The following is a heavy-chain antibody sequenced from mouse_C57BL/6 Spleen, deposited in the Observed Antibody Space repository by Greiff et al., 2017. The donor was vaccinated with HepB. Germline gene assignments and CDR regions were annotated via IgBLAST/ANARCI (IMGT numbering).Heavy chain of an antibody. J-gene: IGHJ2*01. CDR2: IDPSDSYT. CDR3: ARSYSSGYYFDY. D-gene: IGHD3-2*02. Sequence: VQLQQPGAELVRPGPSVKLSCKASGYTFTSYWMHWVKQRPGQGLEWIGVIDPSDSYTNYNQKFKGKATLTVDTSSSTAYMQLSSLTSEDSAVYYCARSYSSGYYFDYWGQGTTLTVSS. CDR1: GYTFTSYW. V-gene: IGHV1-59*01.